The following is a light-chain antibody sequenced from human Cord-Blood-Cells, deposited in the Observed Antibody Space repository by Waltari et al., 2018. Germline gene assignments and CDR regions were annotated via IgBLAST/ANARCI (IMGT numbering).Light chain of an antibody. CDR3: QQYGSSPRGYT. CDR2: GAF. Sequence: ELVLTQSPGPLSLSPGERATLSCRASQSVSSSYLAWYQQTPGQAPRLLIYGAFSRATGVPDRFSGSGSGTDFTLTISRLEPEDCAVYYCQQYGSSPRGYTFGQGTKLEIK. J-gene: IGKJ2*01. V-gene: IGKV3-20*01. CDR1: QSVSSSY.